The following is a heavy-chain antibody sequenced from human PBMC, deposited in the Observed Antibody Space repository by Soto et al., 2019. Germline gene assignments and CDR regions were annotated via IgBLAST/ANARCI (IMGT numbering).Heavy chain of an antibody. CDR2: IDPSDSYT. CDR1: AYSVANYW. Sequence: PGESLKISCQGPAYSVANYWIAWVRQTPGNGLEWMGKIDPSDSYTRYSASFQGHVTISADRSISTAYLQWSSLKSSDTAIYYCARQPVHSYGMSPFRSYALDVWGQGTTVTVSS. V-gene: IGHV5-10-1*01. D-gene: IGHD1-1*01. CDR3: ARQPVHSYGMSPFRSYALDV. J-gene: IGHJ6*02.